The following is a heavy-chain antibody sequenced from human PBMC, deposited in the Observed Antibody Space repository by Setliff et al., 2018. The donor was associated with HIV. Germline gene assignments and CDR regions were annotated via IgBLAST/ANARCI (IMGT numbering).Heavy chain of an antibody. D-gene: IGHD3-3*01. CDR2: IVVGSGNT. Sequence: SVKVSCKASGFTFTSSAMQWVRQARGQRLEWIGWIVVGSGNTNYAQKFRERVTITRDVSTSTVYMELSSLRSEDTALYYCARVFYSRGSGYYKGLDYWGQGTLVTVSS. CDR3: ARVFYSRGSGYYKGLDY. V-gene: IGHV1-58*02. CDR1: GFTFTSSA. J-gene: IGHJ4*02.